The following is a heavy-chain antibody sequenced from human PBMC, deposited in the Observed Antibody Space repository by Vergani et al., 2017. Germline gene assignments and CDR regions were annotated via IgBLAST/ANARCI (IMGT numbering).Heavy chain of an antibody. D-gene: IGHD2-2*01. Sequence: QMQLVPSGPEVKKPGTSVKVSCKASGFTFTSSAMQWVRQARGQRLEWIGWIVVGSGNTNYAQKFQERVTITRDMSTSTAYMELSSLRSEDTAVYYCAVVVPAATGMAFDYWGQGTLVTVSS. V-gene: IGHV1-58*02. CDR3: AVVVPAATGMAFDY. CDR2: IVVGSGNT. J-gene: IGHJ4*02. CDR1: GFTFTSSA.